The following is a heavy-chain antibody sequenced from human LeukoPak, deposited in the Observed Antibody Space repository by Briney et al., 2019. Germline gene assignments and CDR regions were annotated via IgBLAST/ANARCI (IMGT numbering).Heavy chain of an antibody. CDR2: FDPEDGET. D-gene: IGHD6-13*01. V-gene: IGHV1-24*01. Sequence: GASVKVSCKVSGYTLTELSMHWVRQAPGKGLEWMGGFDPEDGETIYAQKFQGRVTITADESTSTAYMELSSLRSEDTAVYYCARDRGIAAFDPWGQGTLVTVSS. CDR3: ARDRGIAAFDP. CDR1: GYTLTELS. J-gene: IGHJ5*02.